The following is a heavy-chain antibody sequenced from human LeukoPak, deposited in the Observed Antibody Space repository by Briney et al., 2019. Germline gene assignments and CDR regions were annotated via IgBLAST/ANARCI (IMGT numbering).Heavy chain of an antibody. D-gene: IGHD6-6*01. CDR2: IIWDGDST. CDR3: AKDYHRRSSSSYYYYMDV. CDR1: GFTFHDYS. V-gene: IGHV3-43*01. J-gene: IGHJ6*03. Sequence: GGSLRLSCAASGFTFHDYSMHWVRQAPGKGLEWVSLIIWDGDSTYYADSVKGRFTISRDNSKNSLYLQMNSLRTEDTALYYCAKDYHRRSSSSYYYYMDVWGKGTTVTVSS.